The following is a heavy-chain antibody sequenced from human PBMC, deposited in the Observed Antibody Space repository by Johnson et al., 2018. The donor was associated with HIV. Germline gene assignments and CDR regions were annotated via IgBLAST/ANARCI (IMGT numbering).Heavy chain of an antibody. CDR1: GFTFSSYA. Sequence: QVQLVESGGGVVQPGRSLRLSCAASGFTFSSYAMYWVRQAPGKGLEWVAVISYDGSNKYYADSVKGRFTISRDNSKNTLYLQMNSLRAEDTAVYYCAREENWNYDPDAIDVWGRGTLVTVSS. CDR2: ISYDGSNK. D-gene: IGHD1-7*01. CDR3: AREENWNYDPDAIDV. J-gene: IGHJ3*01. V-gene: IGHV3-30-3*01.